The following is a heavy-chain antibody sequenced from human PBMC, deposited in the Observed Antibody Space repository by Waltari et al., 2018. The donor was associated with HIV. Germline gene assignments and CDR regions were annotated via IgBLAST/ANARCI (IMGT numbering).Heavy chain of an antibody. CDR1: GYPLPALR. Sequence: QVLLVQSGAEVKKPGAPVKVSCQVRGYPLPALRMYLVRQAPGKGLEWMGGFDPEDGETIYAQKFQGRVTMTEDTSTDTAYMELSSLRSEDTAVYYCATQGILTGYYPAFDIWGQGTMVTVSS. D-gene: IGHD3-9*01. J-gene: IGHJ3*02. CDR3: ATQGILTGYYPAFDI. CDR2: FDPEDGET. V-gene: IGHV1-24*01.